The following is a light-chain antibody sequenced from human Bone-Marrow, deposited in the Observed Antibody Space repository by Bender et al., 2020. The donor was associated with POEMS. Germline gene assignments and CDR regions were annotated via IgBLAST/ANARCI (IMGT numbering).Light chain of an antibody. CDR1: KLGEEY. Sequence: SYELTQPPSVSVSPGQTATITCSGEKLGEEYACWYQQKPGQSPVLVIYQDTKRPSGIPERFSGSNFGNTATLTISGTQAMDEADYYCQAWDSSNVIFGGGTKLTVL. V-gene: IGLV3-1*01. J-gene: IGLJ2*01. CDR3: QAWDSSNVI. CDR2: QDT.